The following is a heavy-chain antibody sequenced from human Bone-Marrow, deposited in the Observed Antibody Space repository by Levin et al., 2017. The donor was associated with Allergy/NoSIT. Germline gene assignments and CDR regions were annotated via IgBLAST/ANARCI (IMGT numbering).Heavy chain of an antibody. CDR2: INHSGST. J-gene: IGHJ4*02. CDR3: ARVAYYYDSSGYFDY. V-gene: IGHV4-34*01. CDR1: GGSFSGYY. D-gene: IGHD3-22*01. Sequence: PSETLSLTCAVYGGSFSGYYWSWIRQPPGKGLEWIGEINHSGSTNYNPSLKSRVTISVDTSKNQFSLKLSSVTAADTAVYYCARVAYYYDSSGYFDYWGQGTLVTVSS.